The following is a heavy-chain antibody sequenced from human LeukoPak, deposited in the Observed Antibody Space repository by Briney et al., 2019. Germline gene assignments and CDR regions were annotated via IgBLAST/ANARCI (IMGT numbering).Heavy chain of an antibody. D-gene: IGHD2-21*01. V-gene: IGHV1-69*13. Sequence: SVKVSCKASGGTFSSYAISWVRQAPGQGLEWMGGIIPIFGTANYAQKFQGRVTITADESTSTAYMELSSLRSEGTAVYYCASYLAYCGGDCYVFDYWGQGTLVTVSS. CDR3: ASYLAYCGGDCYVFDY. J-gene: IGHJ4*02. CDR1: GGTFSSYA. CDR2: IIPIFGTA.